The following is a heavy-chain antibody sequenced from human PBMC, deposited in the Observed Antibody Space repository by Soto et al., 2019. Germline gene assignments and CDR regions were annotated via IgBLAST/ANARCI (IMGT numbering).Heavy chain of an antibody. CDR3: TSDINGGNPCDD. J-gene: IGHJ4*02. Sequence: QVHLVQSGAEVKKPGASVRISCKASGYTLTNYAIHWVLQAAGESLEWLAWIDPGSGNPTYSQKFRDRITLTRDFSESTFYMDLSSLTSGDTAVYFCTSDINGGNPCDDWVQGTLVTVS. D-gene: IGHD2-8*01. CDR1: GYTLTNYA. CDR2: IDPGSGNP. V-gene: IGHV1-3*01.